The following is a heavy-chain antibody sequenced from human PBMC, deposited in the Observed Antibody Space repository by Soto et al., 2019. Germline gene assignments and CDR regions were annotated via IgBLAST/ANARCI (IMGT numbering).Heavy chain of an antibody. Sequence: SETLSLTCTVSGYSISSSNWWGWIRQPPGKGLEWIGYIYYSGTTYYNPSLKSRVTMSVDTSKNQFSLKLTSVTAVDTAVYYCARLPGGDGAPWGQGILVTVSS. J-gene: IGHJ5*02. CDR1: GYSISSSNW. CDR2: IYYSGTT. D-gene: IGHD2-21*02. CDR3: ARLPGGDGAP. V-gene: IGHV4-28*01.